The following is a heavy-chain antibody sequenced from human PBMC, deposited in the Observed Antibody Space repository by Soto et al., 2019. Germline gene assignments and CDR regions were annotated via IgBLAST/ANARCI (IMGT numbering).Heavy chain of an antibody. CDR1: GFTFSSYG. J-gene: IGHJ4*02. CDR2: ISYDGSNK. CDR3: AKDPTGTSFFDY. D-gene: IGHD1-7*01. Sequence: PVGSLRLSCAASGFTFSSYGMHWVRQAPGKGLEWVAVISYDGSNKYYADSVKGRFTISRDNSKNTLYLQMNSLRAEDTAVYYCAKDPTGTSFFDYWGQGTLVTVSS. V-gene: IGHV3-30*18.